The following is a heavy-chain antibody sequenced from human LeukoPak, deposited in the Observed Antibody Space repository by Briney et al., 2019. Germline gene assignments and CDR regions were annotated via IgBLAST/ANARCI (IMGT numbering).Heavy chain of an antibody. D-gene: IGHD4-23*01. V-gene: IGHV3-48*02. CDR3: ARDFPRYGGNSAFDV. CDR1: GFTFSIYS. J-gene: IGHJ3*01. Sequence: GGSLRLFCAASGFTFSIYSMNWVRQAPGKGLECVSYISSSNSTIYYADSVKGRLTISRYNAKNSLYLQMNSLRDEDTAVYYCARDFPRYGGNSAFDVWGQGTMVTVSS. CDR2: ISSSNSTI.